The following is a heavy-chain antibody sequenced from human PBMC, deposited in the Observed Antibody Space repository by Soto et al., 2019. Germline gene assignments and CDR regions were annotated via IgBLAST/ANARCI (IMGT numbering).Heavy chain of an antibody. J-gene: IGHJ4*02. D-gene: IGHD5-12*01. CDR2: IYYSGST. V-gene: IGHV4-39*02. CDR3: ARDMTGYSGYDDYYFDY. Sequence: QLQLQESGPGLVKPSETLSLTCTVSGGSISSSSYYWGWIRQPPGKGLEWIGSIYYSGSTYYHPCLTSQVTISVDTSKNQFSLKRSSVTAADTAVYYCARDMTGYSGYDDYYFDYWGRGTLVTVSS. CDR1: GGSISSSSYY.